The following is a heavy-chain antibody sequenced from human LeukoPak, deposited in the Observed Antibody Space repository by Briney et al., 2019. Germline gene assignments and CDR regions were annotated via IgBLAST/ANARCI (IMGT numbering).Heavy chain of an antibody. J-gene: IGHJ6*03. Sequence: GASVKVSCKASGGTFSSYAISWVRQAPGQGLEWMGGIIPIFGTANYAQKFQGRVTITADESTSTAYMELSSLRSEDTAVYYCARGWELPRSYYYYMDVWGKGTTVTVSS. CDR2: IIPIFGTA. D-gene: IGHD1-26*01. V-gene: IGHV1-69*13. CDR1: GGTFSSYA. CDR3: ARGWELPRSYYYYMDV.